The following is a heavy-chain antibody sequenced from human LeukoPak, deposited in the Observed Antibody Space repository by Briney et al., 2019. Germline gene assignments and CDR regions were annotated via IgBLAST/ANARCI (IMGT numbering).Heavy chain of an antibody. Sequence: SETLSLTCTVSGGSISSYYWSWIRQPPGKGLEWIGYIYYSGSTNYNPSLKSRVTISVDTSKNQFSLRLSSVTAADTAVYYCARDSYSSSLPGWFDPWGQGTLVTVSS. CDR3: ARDSYSSSLPGWFDP. V-gene: IGHV4-59*12. D-gene: IGHD6-6*01. CDR1: GGSISSYY. J-gene: IGHJ5*02. CDR2: IYYSGST.